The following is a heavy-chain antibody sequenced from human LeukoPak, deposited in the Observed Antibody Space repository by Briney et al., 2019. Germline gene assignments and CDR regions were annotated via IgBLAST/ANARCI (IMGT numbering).Heavy chain of an antibody. J-gene: IGHJ4*02. Sequence: ASVKVSCKASGYTFTGYYMHWVRQAPGPGHEWVGWINPNSGGTNYAQTFQGRVTMTRDTSISTAYMELSSLRSDDTAVYYCYQYGVDDYGGGGTLDTVSS. V-gene: IGHV1-2*02. CDR3: YQYGVDDY. CDR2: INPNSGGT. CDR1: GYTFTGYY. D-gene: IGHD4-17*01.